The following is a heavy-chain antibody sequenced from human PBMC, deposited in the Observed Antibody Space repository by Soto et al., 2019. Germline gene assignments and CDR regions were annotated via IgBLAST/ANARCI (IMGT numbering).Heavy chain of an antibody. V-gene: IGHV1-18*01. CDR1: GYTFTSCG. J-gene: IGHJ6*02. CDR2: ISAYNGNT. Sequence: QVQLVQSGAEVKKPGASVKVSCKASGYTFTSCGFGWVRQAPGQGLEWMGWISAYNGNTNYAQKLQGRLTMTTDTSTSTAYMELRSLRSDDTAVYYCASFREGYSYGWSYYYGMDVWGQGTTVTVSS. CDR3: ASFREGYSYGWSYYYGMDV. D-gene: IGHD5-18*01.